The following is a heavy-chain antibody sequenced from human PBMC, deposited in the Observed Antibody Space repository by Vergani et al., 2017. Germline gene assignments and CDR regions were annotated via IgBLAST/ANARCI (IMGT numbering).Heavy chain of an antibody. V-gene: IGHV5-51*01. D-gene: IGHD2-15*01. CDR1: GFSFNSDW. CDR3: ARFPTDGCRGSSCHYGMDV. CDR2: IYPGDYET. Sequence: EVQLVQSGAEVKKPGESLKISCKGSGFSFNSDWIGWVRQMPGKGLEWMGIIYPGDYETRYSPSFQGQVTISVDKSISTAYLLWSSLKASDSAMYYCARFPTDGCRGSSCHYGMDVWGQGTTVIVSS. J-gene: IGHJ6*02.